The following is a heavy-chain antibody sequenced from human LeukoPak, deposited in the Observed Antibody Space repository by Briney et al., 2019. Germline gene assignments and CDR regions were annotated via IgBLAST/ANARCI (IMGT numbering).Heavy chain of an antibody. CDR1: GYPISSGYY. CDR2: IYHSGST. CDR3: AETDRDCSGDSCCSGRMDWYFDL. D-gene: IGHD2-15*01. J-gene: IGHJ2*01. Sequence: PSETLSLTCAVSGYPISSGYYWGWIRQPPGKGLEWIGSIYHSGSTFYNPPLQSRYPISVDTSKNQFSLKMSSVTAADTAFYYCAETDRDCSGDSCCSGRMDWYFDLWGRGTLVTVSS. V-gene: IGHV4-38-2*01.